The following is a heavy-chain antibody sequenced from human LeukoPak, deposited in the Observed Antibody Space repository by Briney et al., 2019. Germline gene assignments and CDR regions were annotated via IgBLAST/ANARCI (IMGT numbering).Heavy chain of an antibody. CDR1: GFTFSDHY. CDR2: TRNKANSYTT. J-gene: IGHJ3*02. Sequence: PGMTLRISCAASGFTFSDHYMDWVRQAPGKGLEWVGRTRNKANSYTTEYAASVKGRFTISRADSENSLYLQMNSLKTEDTAVYYCARVRYCSSTTCRGAFDIWGQGTMVTVSS. D-gene: IGHD2-2*01. V-gene: IGHV3-72*01. CDR3: ARVRYCSSTTCRGAFDI.